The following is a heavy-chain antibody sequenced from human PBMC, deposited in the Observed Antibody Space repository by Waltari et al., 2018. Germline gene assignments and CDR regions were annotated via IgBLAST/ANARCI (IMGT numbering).Heavy chain of an antibody. CDR2: IKQDGSEK. Sequence: EVQLVESGGGLVQPGGSLRLSCAASGFTFSSYWMSWVPPAQGKGLEWVANIKQDGSEKYYVDSVKGRFTISRDNAKNSLYLQMNSLRAEDTAVYYCARGDWLPPADWGFDPWGQGTLVTVSS. D-gene: IGHD3-9*01. V-gene: IGHV3-7*01. CDR1: GFTFSSYW. CDR3: ARGDWLPPADWGFDP. J-gene: IGHJ5*02.